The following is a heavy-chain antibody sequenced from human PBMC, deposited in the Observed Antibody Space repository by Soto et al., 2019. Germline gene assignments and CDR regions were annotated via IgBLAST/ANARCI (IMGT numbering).Heavy chain of an antibody. Sequence: PSETLSLTCTVSGGSISRNYWSWIRQPPGKGLEWIGYIYYSGSTNYNPSLKSRVTISVDTSKNQFSLKLSSVTAADTAVYYCARHGSSWELGYGMDVWGQGTTVTVSS. CDR1: GGSISRNY. D-gene: IGHD6-13*01. CDR3: ARHGSSWELGYGMDV. CDR2: IYYSGST. J-gene: IGHJ6*02. V-gene: IGHV4-59*08.